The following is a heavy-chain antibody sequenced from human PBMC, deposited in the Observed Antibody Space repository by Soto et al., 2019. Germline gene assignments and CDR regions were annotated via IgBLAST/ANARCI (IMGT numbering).Heavy chain of an antibody. CDR1: GFTFSIYW. J-gene: IGHJ4*02. D-gene: IGHD2-15*01. Sequence: EVQLVESGGGLVLPVGSLRLSLAASGFTFSIYWMHWVRQSPGKGLVWVSRINSDGSSTSYADSVKGRFTISRDNSKNTLYLQMNSLRAEDTAVYYCARVCCRDGGCYYLDYWGQGTLVTVSS. V-gene: IGHV3-74*01. CDR3: ARVCCRDGGCYYLDY. CDR2: INSDGSST.